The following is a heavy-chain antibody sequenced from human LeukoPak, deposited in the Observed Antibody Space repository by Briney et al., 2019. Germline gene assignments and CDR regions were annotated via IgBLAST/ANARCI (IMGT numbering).Heavy chain of an antibody. V-gene: IGHV1-8*01. Sequence: ASVKVSCKASGYTFTSYDINWVRQATGQGFEWMGWMNPNSGNTGYAQKFQGRVTMTRNTSISTAYMELSSLRSEDTAVYYCARGNKARRGVIAAAGRRYYFDYWGQGTLVTVSS. J-gene: IGHJ4*02. CDR3: ARGNKARRGVIAAAGRRYYFDY. CDR2: MNPNSGNT. CDR1: GYTFTSYD. D-gene: IGHD6-13*01.